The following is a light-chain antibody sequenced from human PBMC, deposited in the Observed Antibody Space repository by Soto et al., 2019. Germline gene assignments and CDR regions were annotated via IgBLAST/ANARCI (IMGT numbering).Light chain of an antibody. CDR1: SSDVGGYNY. V-gene: IGLV2-14*01. CDR2: EVS. J-gene: IGLJ1*01. Sequence: QSALTQPASVSGSPGQSITISCTGTSSDVGGYNYVSWYQQHLGKAPKLMIYEVSNRPSGVSNRFSGSKSGNTASLTISGLQAEDEADYYCSSYTSSSTQVFGTGTKLTVL. CDR3: SSYTSSSTQV.